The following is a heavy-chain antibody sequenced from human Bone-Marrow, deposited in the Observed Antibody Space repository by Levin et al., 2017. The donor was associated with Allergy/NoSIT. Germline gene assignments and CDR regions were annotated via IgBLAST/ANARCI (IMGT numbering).Heavy chain of an antibody. Sequence: TSSETLSLTCTVSGGSVSSGTYFWSWIRQPPGKGLEWIGYMYYSGDSKYNPSLKSRVTMSVDTSKNQISLNLSSVTTADTAVYYCARGWTSSAPGDYWGQGTLVTVSA. D-gene: IGHD3/OR15-3a*01. CDR3: ARGWTSSAPGDY. V-gene: IGHV4-61*01. CDR2: MYYSGDS. J-gene: IGHJ4*02. CDR1: GGSVSSGTYF.